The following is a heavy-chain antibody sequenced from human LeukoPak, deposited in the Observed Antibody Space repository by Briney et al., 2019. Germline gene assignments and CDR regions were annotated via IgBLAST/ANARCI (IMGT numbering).Heavy chain of an antibody. CDR1: GFAFSSYG. V-gene: IGHV3-30*18. J-gene: IGHJ4*02. CDR3: AKGRRYCSGGSCYYFDY. D-gene: IGHD2-15*01. CDR2: ISYDGSNK. Sequence: PGGSLRLSCAASGFAFSSYGMHWVRQAPGKGVEGVAVISYDGSNKYYAESVKGGFTISRDNSRNTVYMQMNSLRAEDTAVYYCAKGRRYCSGGSCYYFDYWGQGTLVTVSS.